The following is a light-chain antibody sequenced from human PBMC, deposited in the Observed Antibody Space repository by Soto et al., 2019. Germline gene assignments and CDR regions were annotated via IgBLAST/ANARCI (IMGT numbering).Light chain of an antibody. CDR3: CSYAGSYTWV. J-gene: IGLJ3*02. Sequence: QSALTQPRSVSGSPGQSVTISCTGNSSDVGGYNYVSWYQQYPGKAPKLMIYDVTKRPSGVPDRFSGSKSGNTASLTISGLQAEDEADYHCCSYAGSYTWVFGGGTKLTVL. CDR1: SSDVGGYNY. CDR2: DVT. V-gene: IGLV2-11*01.